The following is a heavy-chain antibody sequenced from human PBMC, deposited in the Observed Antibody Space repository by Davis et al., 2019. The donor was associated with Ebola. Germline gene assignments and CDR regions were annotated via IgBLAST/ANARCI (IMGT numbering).Heavy chain of an antibody. Sequence: GGSLRLSCAASGFTFSSYGMHWVRQAPGKGLGWVAVISYDGSNKYYADSVKGRFTISRDNSKNTLYLQMNSLRAEDTAVYYCARDGRGYSGPYYYYGMDVWGQGTTVTVSS. CDR3: ARDGRGYSGPYYYYGMDV. CDR2: ISYDGSNK. J-gene: IGHJ6*02. V-gene: IGHV3-30*03. CDR1: GFTFSSYG. D-gene: IGHD5-18*01.